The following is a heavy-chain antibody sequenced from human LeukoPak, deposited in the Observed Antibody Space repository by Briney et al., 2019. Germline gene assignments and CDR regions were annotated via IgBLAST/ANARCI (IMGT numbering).Heavy chain of an antibody. CDR1: GASISSDY. CDR2: IYDSGNT. CDR3: AGRGRRYFRE. V-gene: IGHV4-59*08. J-gene: IGHJ1*01. Sequence: PSETLSLTCTVSGASISSDYWSWIRQSPGKGLEWIGYIYDSGNTDYNPSLKSRVSISMNPSKNQFSLNLSSVTDADTAVYYCAGRGRRYFREWGQGTLVTVSS.